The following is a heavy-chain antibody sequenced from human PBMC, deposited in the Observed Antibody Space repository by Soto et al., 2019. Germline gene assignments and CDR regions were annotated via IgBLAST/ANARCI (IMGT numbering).Heavy chain of an antibody. CDR1: GFTFSSYD. CDR3: ARVGYSRGGGYYFDY. J-gene: IGHJ4*02. V-gene: IGHV3-13*01. CDR2: IGTAGDT. D-gene: IGHD5-18*01. Sequence: GGSLRLSCAASGFTFSSYDMHWVRQATGKGLEWVSAIGTAGDTYYPGSVKGRFTISRENAKNSLYLQMNSLRAEDTAVYYCARVGYSRGGGYYFDYWGQGTLVTVSS.